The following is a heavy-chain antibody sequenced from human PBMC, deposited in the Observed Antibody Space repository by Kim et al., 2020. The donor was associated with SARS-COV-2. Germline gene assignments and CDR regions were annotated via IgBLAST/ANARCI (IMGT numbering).Heavy chain of an antibody. CDR1: GGSFSGYY. CDR3: ARGGPGGIAAPTLYYFDY. CDR2: INHSGST. J-gene: IGHJ4*01. D-gene: IGHD6-13*01. Sequence: SETLSLTCAVYGGSFSGYYWSWIRQPPGKGLEWIGEINHSGSTNYNPSLKSRVTISVDTSKNQFSLKLSSMTAADTAVYYCARGGPGGIAAPTLYYFDY. V-gene: IGHV4-34*01.